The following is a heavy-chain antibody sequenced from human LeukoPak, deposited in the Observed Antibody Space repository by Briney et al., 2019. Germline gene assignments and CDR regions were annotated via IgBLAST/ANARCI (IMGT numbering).Heavy chain of an antibody. CDR3: ARDSGYCSSTSCYVWFDP. V-gene: IGHV1-2*02. Sequence: GASVKVSCKASGYTFTGYYMHWVRQAPGRGLEWMGWINPNSGGTNYAQKFQGRVTMTRDTSISTAYMELSRLRSDDTAVYYCARDSGYCSSTSCYVWFDPWGQGTLVTVSS. CDR1: GYTFTGYY. D-gene: IGHD2-2*01. J-gene: IGHJ5*02. CDR2: INPNSGGT.